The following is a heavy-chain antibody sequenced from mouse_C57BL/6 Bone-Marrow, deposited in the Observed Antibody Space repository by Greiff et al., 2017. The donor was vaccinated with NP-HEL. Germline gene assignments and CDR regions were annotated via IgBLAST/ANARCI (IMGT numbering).Heavy chain of an antibody. CDR3: ARYYSDVICFDY. Sequence: VQLQQPGAELVKPGASVKLSCKASGYTFTSYVMHWVKQSPGRGLEWIGRIDPNSGGTKYNEKFKSKATLTVDKSTSTAYMHLNTLTSEDSAVYYCARYYSDVICFDYWGQGTTLSVSS. D-gene: IGHD1-1*01. J-gene: IGHJ2*01. V-gene: IGHV1-72*01. CDR2: IDPNSGGT. CDR1: GYTFTSYV.